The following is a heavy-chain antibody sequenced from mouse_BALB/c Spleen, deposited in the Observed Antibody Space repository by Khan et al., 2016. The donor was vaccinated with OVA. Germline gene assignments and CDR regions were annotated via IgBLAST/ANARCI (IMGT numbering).Heavy chain of an antibody. J-gene: IGHJ3*01. Sequence: QVQLKQSGPELVRPGTSVKVSCKASGYTFTSYCMNWVKQRPGQGLEWVGMIDPANSDTNLNQKFKDKATLSADKSSNTAYMQLSGLTSEDSAVYCCARSVYAAFAYWGQGTLVTVSA. CDR2: IDPANSDT. V-gene: IGHV1-74*01. CDR1: GYTFTSYC. D-gene: IGHD2-14*01. CDR3: ARSVYAAFAY.